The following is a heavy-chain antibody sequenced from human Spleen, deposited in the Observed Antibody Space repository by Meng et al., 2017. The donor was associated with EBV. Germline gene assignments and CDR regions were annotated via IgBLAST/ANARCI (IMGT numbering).Heavy chain of an antibody. CDR3: ARGRLDIVVVPAAAGNWFDP. J-gene: IGHJ5*02. CDR1: GGSFSDYY. CDR2: INHSGST. Sequence: QVQLQQWGAGLLKPSETLSLTCAVYGGSFSDYYWSWIRQPPGKGLEWIGEINHSGSTNYNPSLKSRVTISVDTSKNQFSLKLSSVTAADTAVYYCARGRLDIVVVPAAAGNWFDPWGQGTLVTVSS. V-gene: IGHV4-34*01. D-gene: IGHD2-2*03.